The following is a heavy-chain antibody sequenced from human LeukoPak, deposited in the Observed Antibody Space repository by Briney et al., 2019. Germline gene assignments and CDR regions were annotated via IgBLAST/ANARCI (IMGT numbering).Heavy chain of an antibody. V-gene: IGHV3-33*06. CDR1: GFTFSSYG. J-gene: IGHJ5*02. Sequence: GGSLRLSCAAYGFTFSSYGMHWVRQAPGKGLEWVAVTWYDGSNKYYADSVKGRFTISRDNSKNTLFLQMNRLGAEDPAVYYCAKDGDSSGPRGNWFDPGGQGTLVSVSS. CDR2: TWYDGSNK. CDR3: AKDGDSSGPRGNWFDP. D-gene: IGHD6-19*01.